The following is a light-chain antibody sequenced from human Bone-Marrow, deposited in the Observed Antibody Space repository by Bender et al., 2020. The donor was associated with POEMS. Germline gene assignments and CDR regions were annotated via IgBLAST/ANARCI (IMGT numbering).Light chain of an antibody. Sequence: QSALTQPASVSESPGQSITISCTGSSSDVGGYDYVSWYQQHPGEAPKLMIYEVNKRPSGVSNRFTGSKSGNTASLTISGLQSDDEAIYFCVAWDASLNGWVFGGGTKLTVL. CDR3: VAWDASLNGWV. CDR2: EVN. V-gene: IGLV2-14*03. J-gene: IGLJ3*02. CDR1: SSDVGGYDY.